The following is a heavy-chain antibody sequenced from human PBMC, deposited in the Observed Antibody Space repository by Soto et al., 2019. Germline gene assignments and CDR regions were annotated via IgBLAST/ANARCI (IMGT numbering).Heavy chain of an antibody. J-gene: IGHJ6*02. V-gene: IGHV4-59*08. Sequence: QVQLQESGPGLVKPSETLSLTCTVSGGSISSYYWSWIRQPPGKGLEWIGYSYYSGRTNYNPSLKTRVTISVDTSQNKFSLKLSSVTAADTAVYYCASHPSRRYYDSSGYYFPLVYGMDVWGRGSTVTVSS. CDR1: GGSISSYY. D-gene: IGHD3-22*01. CDR3: ASHPSRRYYDSSGYYFPLVYGMDV. CDR2: SYYSGRT.